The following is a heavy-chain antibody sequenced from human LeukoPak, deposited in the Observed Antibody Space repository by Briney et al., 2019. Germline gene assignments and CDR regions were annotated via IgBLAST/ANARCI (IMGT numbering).Heavy chain of an antibody. Sequence: SETLSLTCTVSGGSISSYYWGRIRQPAGKGLEWIGRIYTSGSTNYNPSLKSRVTMSVDTSKNQFSLKLSSVTAADTAVYYCARVPAYYYYMDVWGKGTTVTVSS. J-gene: IGHJ6*03. CDR2: IYTSGST. V-gene: IGHV4-4*07. CDR1: GGSISSYY. CDR3: ARVPAYYYYMDV.